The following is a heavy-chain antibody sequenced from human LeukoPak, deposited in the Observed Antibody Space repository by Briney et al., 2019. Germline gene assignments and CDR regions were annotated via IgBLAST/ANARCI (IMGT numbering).Heavy chain of an antibody. D-gene: IGHD4-11*01. CDR1: GYNFTIYD. V-gene: IGHV1-8*02. CDR2: INPNTGNS. Sequence: ASVKVSCKPSGYNFTIYDINWVRQATGQGLEWVGWINPNTGNSGFGQRFKGRATMTTNNSISTAYLEVSSLRSEDTAIYYCARVGVPVRRLQRWFHPWGQGTLVTVSS. J-gene: IGHJ5*02. CDR3: ARVGVPVRRLQRWFHP.